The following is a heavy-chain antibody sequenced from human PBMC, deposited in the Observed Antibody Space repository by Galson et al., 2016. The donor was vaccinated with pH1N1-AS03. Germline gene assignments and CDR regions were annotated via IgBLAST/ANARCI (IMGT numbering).Heavy chain of an antibody. CDR3: ARQQNGSGSGLEWLFWYGMDV. D-gene: IGHD3-3*01. CDR1: GYTFSNHW. J-gene: IGHJ6*02. Sequence: QSGAEVKKPGESLKISCKVSGYTFSNHWIGWVRQMPGKGLEWMGIIYPADSSTTYSPSFQGQVTISADQSISTAFLQWSSLRASDTAMYFCARQQNGSGSGLEWLFWYGMDVWGQGTTVIVSS. V-gene: IGHV5-51*01. CDR2: IYPADSST.